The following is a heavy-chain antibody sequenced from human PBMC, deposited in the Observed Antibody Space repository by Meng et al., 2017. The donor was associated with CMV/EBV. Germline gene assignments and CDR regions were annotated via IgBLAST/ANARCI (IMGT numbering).Heavy chain of an antibody. V-gene: IGHV2-70*20. CDR2: IDWDDDK. D-gene: IGHD6-13*01. J-gene: IGHJ6*02. Sequence: SGPTLVKPTQTLTLTCTFSGVSLSTSGMCGSWGRQPPGKALEWLALIDWDDDKYYSTSLKTRLTIAKDTSKNQVVLTMTNMDPVDTATYYCARIPGSSQYNYYYYYGMDVWGQGTTVTVSS. CDR3: ARIPGSSQYNYYYYYGMDV. CDR1: GVSLSTSGMC.